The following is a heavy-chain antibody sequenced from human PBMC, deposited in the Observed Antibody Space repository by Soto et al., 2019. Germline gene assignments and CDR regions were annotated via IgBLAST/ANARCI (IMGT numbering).Heavy chain of an antibody. CDR1: GGSISSGGYY. CDR2: INDSGSP. J-gene: IGHJ5*02. Sequence: SETLSLTCTVSGGSISSGGYYWSWIRQPPGKGLDWIGDINDSGSPNYNPSLKSRVIISVDTSKNQFSLNLSSVTAADAAVYYCARGGRYYYASGSYSSWFAPWGQGTLVTVSS. D-gene: IGHD3-10*01. V-gene: IGHV4-39*07. CDR3: ARGGRYYYASGSYSSWFAP.